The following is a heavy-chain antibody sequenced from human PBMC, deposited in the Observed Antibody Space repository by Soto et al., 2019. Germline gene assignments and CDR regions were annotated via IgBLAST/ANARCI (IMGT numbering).Heavy chain of an antibody. Sequence: TGGSLRLSCAASGFTFSSYWMSWVRQAPGKGLEWVANIKQDGSEKYYVDSVKGRFTISRDNAKNSLYLQMNSLRAEDTAIYYCAKANTTGGYYFDSWGQGGLVTVSS. J-gene: IGHJ4*02. V-gene: IGHV3-7*01. D-gene: IGHD2-2*01. CDR2: IKQDGSEK. CDR3: AKANTTGGYYFDS. CDR1: GFTFSSYW.